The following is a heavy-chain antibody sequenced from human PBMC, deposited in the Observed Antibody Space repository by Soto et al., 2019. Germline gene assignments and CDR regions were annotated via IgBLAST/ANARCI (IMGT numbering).Heavy chain of an antibody. Sequence: ASVKVSCKASGYTFTSYGISWVRQAPGQGLEWMGWSSAYNGNTNYAQKLQGRVTMTTDTSTSTAYMELRSLRSDDTAVYYCARRSCGLERRGCWFDPWGQGTLVTVSS. D-gene: IGHD1-1*01. J-gene: IGHJ5*02. CDR3: ARRSCGLERRGCWFDP. CDR2: SSAYNGNT. V-gene: IGHV1-18*01. CDR1: GYTFTSYG.